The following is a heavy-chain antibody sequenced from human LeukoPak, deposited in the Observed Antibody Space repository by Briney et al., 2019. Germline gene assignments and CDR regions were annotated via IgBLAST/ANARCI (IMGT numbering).Heavy chain of an antibody. J-gene: IGHJ4*02. V-gene: IGHV3-30*02. CDR3: AKGPFVVVVPAAIPTFDY. Sequence: TGGSLRLSCAASGFTFSSYGMHWVRQAPGKGLEWVAFIRYDGSNKYYADSVKGRFTISRDNSKNTLYLQMNSLRAEDTAVYYCAKGPFVVVVPAAIPTFDYWGQGTLVTVSS. CDR2: IRYDGSNK. D-gene: IGHD2-2*01. CDR1: GFTFSSYG.